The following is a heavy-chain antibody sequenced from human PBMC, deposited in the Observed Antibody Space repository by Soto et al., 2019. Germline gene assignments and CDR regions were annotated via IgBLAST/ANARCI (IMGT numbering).Heavy chain of an antibody. CDR3: ARGGGYSYGIWAHYGMDV. D-gene: IGHD5-18*01. CDR1: GGTFSSYA. CDR2: IIPIFGTA. V-gene: IGHV1-69*13. Sequence: VASVKVSCKASGGTFSSYAISWVRQAPGQGLEWMGGIIPIFGTANYAQKFQGRVTITADESTSTAYMELSSLRSEDTAVYYCARGGGYSYGIWAHYGMDVWGQGTTVTVSS. J-gene: IGHJ6*02.